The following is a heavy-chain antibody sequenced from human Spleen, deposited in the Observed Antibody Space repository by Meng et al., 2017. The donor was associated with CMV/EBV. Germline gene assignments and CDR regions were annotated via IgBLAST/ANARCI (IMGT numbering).Heavy chain of an antibody. CDR3: ARDYYDSGAYYYTEEYYHGLDV. Sequence: SQTLSLTCAISGDSVSSNSAAWNWIRQSPSRGLEWLGRTYYRSKWYDDYAMAVKSRITINPDTSKNQFSLQLTSVTPEDTAVYYCARDYYDSGAYYYTEEYYHGLDVWGQGTTVTVSS. V-gene: IGHV6-1*01. J-gene: IGHJ6*02. CDR2: TYYRSKWYD. D-gene: IGHD3-22*01. CDR1: GDSVSSNSAA.